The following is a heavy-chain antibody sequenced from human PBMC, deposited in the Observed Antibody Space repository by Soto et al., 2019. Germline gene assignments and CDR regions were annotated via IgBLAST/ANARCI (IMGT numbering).Heavy chain of an antibody. V-gene: IGHV3-21*01. Sequence: SGGSLRLSCAASGFTFSSYSMNWVRQAPGKGLEWVSSISSSSSYIYYAVSVKGRFTISRDNAKNSLYLQMNSLRAEDTAVYYCARVQYYDFWSGYSGAFDIWGQGTMVTVSS. CDR3: ARVQYYDFWSGYSGAFDI. J-gene: IGHJ3*02. CDR1: GFTFSSYS. D-gene: IGHD3-3*01. CDR2: ISSSSSYI.